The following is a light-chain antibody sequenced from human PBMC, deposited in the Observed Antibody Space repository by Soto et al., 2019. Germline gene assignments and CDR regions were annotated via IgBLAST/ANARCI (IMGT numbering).Light chain of an antibody. CDR2: VIS. CDR3: SSYTTTSTYL. CDR1: SSDVGGYKY. J-gene: IGLJ1*01. V-gene: IGLV2-14*01. Sequence: QSVLTQPASVSGSPGQSITITCTGTSSDVGGYKYASWYQQHPGKAPKLLIYVISNRPSGVSNRFSGSKAGNTASLTISGLRAEDEADYYCSSYTTTSTYLFGTGTKVTVL.